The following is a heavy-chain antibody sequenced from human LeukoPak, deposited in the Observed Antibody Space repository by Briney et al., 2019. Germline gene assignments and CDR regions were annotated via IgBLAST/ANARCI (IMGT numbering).Heavy chain of an antibody. CDR3: ARHSGEYYFDY. Sequence: ASVKVSCKASGYTFTSYDINWVRQATGQGLEWMGWMNPNSGNTGYAQKLQGRVTMTTDTSTSTAYMELRSLRSDDTAVYHCARHSGEYYFDYWGQGTLVTVSS. CDR1: GYTFTSYD. V-gene: IGHV1-8*02. CDR2: MNPNSGNT. D-gene: IGHD3-16*01. J-gene: IGHJ4*02.